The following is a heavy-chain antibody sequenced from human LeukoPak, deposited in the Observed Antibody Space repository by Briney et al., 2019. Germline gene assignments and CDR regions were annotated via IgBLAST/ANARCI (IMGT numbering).Heavy chain of an antibody. CDR1: GGSISSSSYY. D-gene: IGHD6-13*01. CDR3: ARPISSSWLYYFDY. V-gene: IGHV4-39*07. Sequence: SETLSLTCTVSGGSISSSSYYWGWIRQPPGKGLEWIGSIYYSGSSYYNPSLKSRVTISVDTSKNQFSLKLSSVTAADTAVYYCARPISSSWLYYFDYWGQGTLVTVSS. CDR2: IYYSGSS. J-gene: IGHJ4*02.